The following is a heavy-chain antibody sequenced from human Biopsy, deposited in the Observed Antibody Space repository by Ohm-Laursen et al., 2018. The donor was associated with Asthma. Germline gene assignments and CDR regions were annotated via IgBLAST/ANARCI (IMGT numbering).Heavy chain of an antibody. CDR2: IYYTGTT. V-gene: IGHV4-59*07. D-gene: IGHD2-15*01. J-gene: IGHJ2*01. CDR1: GGSISGFY. Sequence: SDTLSLTCTVSGGSISGFYWSWIRQPPGKGLEWIGYIYYTGTTNYNPSLKSRVSISVDTSKNQFSLKLSSVTAADTAAYYCARVPTTLRYFDLWGRGTLVTVSS. CDR3: ARVPTTLRYFDL.